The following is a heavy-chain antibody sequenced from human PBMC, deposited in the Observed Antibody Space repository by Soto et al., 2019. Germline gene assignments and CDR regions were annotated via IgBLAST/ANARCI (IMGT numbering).Heavy chain of an antibody. CDR3: ARDLALPYYYDSSGLYYYGMDV. CDR1: GYTFTSYY. V-gene: IGHV1-46*01. J-gene: IGHJ6*02. Sequence: ASVKVSCKASGYTFTSYYMNWVRQAPGQGLEWQRIINPSGGSTSYAQKFQGRVTMTRDTSTSTVYMELSSLRSEDTAVYYCARDLALPYYYDSSGLYYYGMDVWGQGTTVTVSS. CDR2: INPSGGST. D-gene: IGHD3-22*01.